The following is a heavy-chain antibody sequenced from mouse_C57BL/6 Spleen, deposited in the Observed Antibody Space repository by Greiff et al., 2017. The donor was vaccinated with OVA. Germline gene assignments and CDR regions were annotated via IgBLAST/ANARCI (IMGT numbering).Heavy chain of an antibody. CDR2: IYPRSGNT. Sequence: QVQLQQSGAELARPGASVKLSCKASGYTFTSYGISWVKQRTGQGLEWIGEIYPRSGNTYYNEKFKGKATLTAAKSSSTAYMELRSLTSEDSAVYFCARYYGSSYDYFDYWGQGTTLTVSS. J-gene: IGHJ2*01. CDR3: ARYYGSSYDYFDY. V-gene: IGHV1-81*01. D-gene: IGHD1-1*01. CDR1: GYTFTSYG.